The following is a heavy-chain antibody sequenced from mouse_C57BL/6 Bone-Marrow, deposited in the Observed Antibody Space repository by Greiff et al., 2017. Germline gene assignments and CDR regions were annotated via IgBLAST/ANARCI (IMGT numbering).Heavy chain of an antibody. CDR3: ARSDGYPYYFDY. Sequence: QGFEWIGGILPSIGRTIYGEKFEDKATLDADTLSNTAYLESNSLTSEDSAIYYCARSDGYPYYFDYWGQGTTLTVSS. J-gene: IGHJ2*01. CDR2: ILPSIGRT. D-gene: IGHD2-3*01. V-gene: IGHV15-2*01.